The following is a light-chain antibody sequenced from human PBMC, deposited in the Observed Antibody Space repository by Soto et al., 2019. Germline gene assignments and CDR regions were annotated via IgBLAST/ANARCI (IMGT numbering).Light chain of an antibody. CDR1: QSISSY. Sequence: GARVTITCRASQSISSYLNWYQQKPGKAPKLLIYAASSLQSGVPSRFSGSGSGTDFTLTISSLQPEDFATYYCQQSYSTPLTFGGGTKVDIK. V-gene: IGKV1-39*01. CDR2: AAS. J-gene: IGKJ4*01. CDR3: QQSYSTPLT.